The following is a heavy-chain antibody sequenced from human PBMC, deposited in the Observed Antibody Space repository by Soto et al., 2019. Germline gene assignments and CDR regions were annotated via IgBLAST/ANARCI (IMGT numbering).Heavy chain of an antibody. CDR1: GGSISSGGYY. CDR3: ASYVDKNWFDP. J-gene: IGHJ5*02. D-gene: IGHD3-16*01. Sequence: SETLSLTCTVSGGSISSGGYYWSWIRQHPGKGLEWIGYIYYSGSTYYNPSLKSRVTISVDTSKNQFSLKLSSVTAVDTAVYYCASYVDKNWFDPWGQGTLVTVSS. CDR2: IYYSGST. V-gene: IGHV4-31*03.